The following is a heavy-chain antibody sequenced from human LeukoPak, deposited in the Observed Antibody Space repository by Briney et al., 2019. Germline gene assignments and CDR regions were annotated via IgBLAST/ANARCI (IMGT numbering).Heavy chain of an antibody. V-gene: IGHV4-39*07. J-gene: IGHJ5*02. CDR2: VYSSGST. CDR1: GEAIRRTSYY. Sequence: SETLSLICSVSGEAIRRTSYYWAWIRQPPGKGLEWIASVYSSGSTYYNPSLRSEITISVSMSKNQFSLKLTSVTAADTAMYYCARDMPYPGAGLDTWGRGVLVTVSS. CDR3: ARDMPYPGAGLDT. D-gene: IGHD6-19*01.